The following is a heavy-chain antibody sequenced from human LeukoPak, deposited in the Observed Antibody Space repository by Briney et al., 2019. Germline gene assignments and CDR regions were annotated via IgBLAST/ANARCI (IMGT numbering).Heavy chain of an antibody. Sequence: GGSLRLSCAASGFTFSRYWMHWVRQAPGKGLEWVSAISGSGGSTYYADSVKGRFTISRDNSKNTLYLQMNSLRAEDTAVYYCAKDWHYDILTGPYYFDYWGQGTLVTVSS. CDR2: ISGSGGST. V-gene: IGHV3-23*01. D-gene: IGHD3-9*01. CDR3: AKDWHYDILTGPYYFDY. J-gene: IGHJ4*02. CDR1: GFTFSRYW.